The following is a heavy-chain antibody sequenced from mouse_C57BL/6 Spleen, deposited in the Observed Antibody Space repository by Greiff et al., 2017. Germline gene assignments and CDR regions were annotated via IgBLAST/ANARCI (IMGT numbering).Heavy chain of an antibody. Sequence: QVQLKESGPELVKPGASVKLSCKASGYSFTSYDINWVKQSPGQVLDWIGWIYPRDGSSKYNEKFKGKATLTVDTSSSTAYVELHSLTSEDAAVYFCARAVTTDYAMDYWGQGTSVTVSS. D-gene: IGHD1-1*01. J-gene: IGHJ4*01. V-gene: IGHV1-85*01. CDR3: ARAVTTDYAMDY. CDR1: GYSFTSYD. CDR2: IYPRDGSS.